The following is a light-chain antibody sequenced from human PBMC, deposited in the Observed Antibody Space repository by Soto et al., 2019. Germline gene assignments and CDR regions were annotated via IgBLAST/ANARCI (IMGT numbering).Light chain of an antibody. CDR3: QQRSNWTHGLT. CDR2: DAS. V-gene: IGKV3-11*01. Sequence: EIVLTQSPATLSLSPGERATLSCRASQSVSSCFAWYQQKPGQAPRLLIYDASNRATGIPARFSGSGYGTDFTLTISTLEPEDFAVDYCQQRSNWTHGLTFGGGTKVEIK. CDR1: QSVSSC. J-gene: IGKJ4*01.